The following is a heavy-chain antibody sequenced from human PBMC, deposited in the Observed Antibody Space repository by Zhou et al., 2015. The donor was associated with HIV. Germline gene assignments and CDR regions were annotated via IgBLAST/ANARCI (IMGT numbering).Heavy chain of an antibody. V-gene: IGHV1-69*12. D-gene: IGHD3-10*01. J-gene: IGHJ5*02. CDR3: ARDRGEKGSGSYYNWFDP. CDR1: GGTFSSYA. CDR2: IIPIFGTA. Sequence: QVQLVQSGAEVKKPGSSVKVSCKASGGTFSSYAISWVRQAPGQGLEWMGGIIPIFGTANYAQKFQGRVTITADESTSTAYMELNSLRSEDTAVYYCARDRGEKGSGSYYNWFDPWGQGTLVTVSS.